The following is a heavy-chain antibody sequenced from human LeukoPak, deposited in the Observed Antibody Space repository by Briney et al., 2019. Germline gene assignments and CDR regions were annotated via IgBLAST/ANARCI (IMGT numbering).Heavy chain of an antibody. Sequence: SETLSLTCAVYGGSFSGYYWSWIRQPPGKGLGWIGEINHSGSTNYNPSLKSRVTISVDTSKNQFSLKLSSVTAADTAVYYCARGRGSSWYTRPLSHWGQGTLVTVSS. CDR3: ARGRGSSWYTRPLSH. D-gene: IGHD6-13*01. CDR2: INHSGST. V-gene: IGHV4-34*01. CDR1: GGSFSGYY. J-gene: IGHJ4*02.